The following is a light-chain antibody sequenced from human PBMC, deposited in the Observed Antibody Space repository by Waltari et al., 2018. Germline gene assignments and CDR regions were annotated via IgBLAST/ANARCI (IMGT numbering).Light chain of an antibody. CDR1: SSDAGNYNL. V-gene: IGLV2-23*02. J-gene: IGLJ1*01. Sequence: QSGLTQPASVSGSPGQSITISCTGTSSDAGNYNLVSWYQQYPGKAPKLMVYEVTKRTSGVSDRFSGSKSGNTASLTIYGLQSEDEADYYCCSYAGLGIYVFGTGTKVTVL. CDR3: CSYAGLGIYV. CDR2: EVT.